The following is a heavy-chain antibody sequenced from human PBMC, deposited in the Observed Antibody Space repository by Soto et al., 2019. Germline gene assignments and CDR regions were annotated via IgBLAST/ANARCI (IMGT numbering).Heavy chain of an antibody. Sequence: SETLSLTCAVYGGSFRGYYWSWIRQPPGKGLEWIGYIYYSGSTNYNPSLKSRVTISVDTSKNQFSLKLNSVTAADTAVYYCAADSSGYYSNDFWGQGTLVTVSS. V-gene: IGHV4-59*01. CDR1: GGSFRGYY. D-gene: IGHD3-22*01. CDR3: AADSSGYYSNDF. J-gene: IGHJ4*02. CDR2: IYYSGST.